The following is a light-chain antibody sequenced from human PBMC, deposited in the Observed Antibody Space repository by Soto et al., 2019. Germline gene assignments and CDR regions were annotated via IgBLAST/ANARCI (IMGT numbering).Light chain of an antibody. J-gene: IGKJ4*01. Sequence: EIVLTQSPATLSLSPGEIATLSCRASQSVSSYLAWYQQKPGQAPRLLIYDASNRATGIPARFSGSGSGTDFTLTISSLVPEDFVVYYCQQRSNWLTSGGGTKV. CDR3: QQRSNWLT. V-gene: IGKV3-11*01. CDR2: DAS. CDR1: QSVSSY.